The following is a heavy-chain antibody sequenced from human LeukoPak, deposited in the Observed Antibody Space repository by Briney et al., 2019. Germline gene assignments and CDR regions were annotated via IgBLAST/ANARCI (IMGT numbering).Heavy chain of an antibody. J-gene: IGHJ4*02. V-gene: IGHV3-7*01. CDR3: AKDIVGGGNDY. CDR2: IREDGSVK. D-gene: IGHD2-15*01. CDR1: GFTYSGSA. Sequence: PGGSLRLSCAASGFTYSGSAMHWVRQAPGKGLEWVANIREDGSVKNYVDSVKGRFTISRDNAKNSIYLQMDSLRVEDTAIYYCAKDIVGGGNDYWGQGILVTVSS.